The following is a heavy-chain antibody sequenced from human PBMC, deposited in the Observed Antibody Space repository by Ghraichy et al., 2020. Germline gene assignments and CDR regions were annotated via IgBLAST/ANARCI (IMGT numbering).Heavy chain of an antibody. J-gene: IGHJ4*02. Sequence: GGSLRLSCAASGFTFSSSSMNWVRQAPGKGLEWVSSISSSSSYIYYADSVKGRFTISRDNAKNSLYLQMNSLRAEDTAVYYCASLRFGELGADFNFDYWGLVTLVTVSS. CDR1: GFTFSSSS. CDR3: ASLRFGELGADFNFDY. CDR2: ISSSSSYI. D-gene: IGHD3-10*01. V-gene: IGHV3-21*01.